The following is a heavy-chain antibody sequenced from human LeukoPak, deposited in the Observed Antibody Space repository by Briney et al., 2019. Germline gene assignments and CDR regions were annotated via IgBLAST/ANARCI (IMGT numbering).Heavy chain of an antibody. CDR1: GFTFSSYS. D-gene: IGHD3-16*02. CDR2: ISSSSSYI. J-gene: IGHJ4*02. CDR3: GGEGGGVDYVWGSYRLDY. Sequence: GGSLRLSCAASGFTFSSYSMNWVRQAPGKGLEWVSSISSSSSYIHYADSVKGRFTISRDNAKNSLYLQMNSLRAEDTAVYYCGGEGGGVDYVWGSYRLDYWAKGTRATSPQ. V-gene: IGHV3-21*01.